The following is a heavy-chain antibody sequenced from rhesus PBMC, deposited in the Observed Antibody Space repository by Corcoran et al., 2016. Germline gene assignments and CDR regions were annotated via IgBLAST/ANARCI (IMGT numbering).Heavy chain of an antibody. CDR2: ISGSGGSA. CDR1: GGSISSNY. V-gene: IGHV4-173*01. Sequence: QLQLQESGPGLVKPSETLSLTCAVSGGSISSNYWSWIRQPPGKGLEWIGRISGSGGSADYNPSPKRRVTISPDTSKNQFSLKLSSVTAADTAVYYCARWVVYYGLDSWGQGVVVTVSS. D-gene: IGHD5-24*01. CDR3: ARWVVYYGLDS. J-gene: IGHJ6*01.